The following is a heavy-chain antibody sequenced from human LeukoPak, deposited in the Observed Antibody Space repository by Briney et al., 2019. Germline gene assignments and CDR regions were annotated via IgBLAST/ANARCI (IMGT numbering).Heavy chain of an antibody. Sequence: GGSLRLSCAASGFTFSTNSMNWVRQAPGRGLEWVSSISDISDYIYYADSVKGRFTISRGNAKNSLYLQMNSLRVEDTAVYYCATTLTRDSSGSYGALDYWGQGALVTVSS. V-gene: IGHV3-21*01. CDR1: GFTFSTNS. CDR3: ATTLTRDSSGSYGALDY. CDR2: ISDISDYI. J-gene: IGHJ4*02. D-gene: IGHD6-19*01.